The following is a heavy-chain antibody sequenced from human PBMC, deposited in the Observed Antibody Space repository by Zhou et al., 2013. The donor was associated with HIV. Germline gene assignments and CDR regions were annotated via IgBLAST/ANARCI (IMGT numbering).Heavy chain of an antibody. CDR1: GYTFTGYY. J-gene: IGHJ4*02. Sequence: QVQLVQSGAEVKKPGASVKVSCKASGYTFTGYYMHWVRQAPGQGLEWMGWINPNSGGTNYAQKFQGRVTMIRDTSMSTAYMELSRLKGSDDTAVYYCARDHSFGYSSSWLDYVGPGNPGHRLL. CDR3: ARDHSFGYSSSWLDY. V-gene: IGHV1-2*02. D-gene: IGHD6-13*01. CDR2: INPNSGGT.